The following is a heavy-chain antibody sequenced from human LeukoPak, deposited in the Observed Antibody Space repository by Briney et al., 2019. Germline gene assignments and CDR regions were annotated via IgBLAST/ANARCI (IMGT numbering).Heavy chain of an antibody. CDR1: GGTFSSYA. D-gene: IGHD5-24*01. Sequence: GASVKVSCKASGGTFSSYAISWVRQAPGQGLEWMGGIIPIFGTANYAQKFQGRVTITADESTSTAYMELSSLRSEDTAVYYCASGLNRDGYNYYYFDYWGQGTLVTVSS. CDR2: IIPIFGTA. CDR3: ASGLNRDGYNYYYFDY. V-gene: IGHV1-69*13. J-gene: IGHJ4*02.